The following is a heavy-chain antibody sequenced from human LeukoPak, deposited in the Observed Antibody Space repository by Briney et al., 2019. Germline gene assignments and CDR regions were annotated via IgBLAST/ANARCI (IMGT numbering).Heavy chain of an antibody. V-gene: IGHV3-23*01. D-gene: IGHD2-15*01. J-gene: IGHJ4*02. CDR2: ISGSGGST. CDR1: GFTFSSYA. CDR3: AKDLEPCSGGSCYWAFDY. Sequence: GGSLRLSCAASGFTFSSYAMSWVRQAPGKGLEWVSAISGSGGSTYYADSVKGRFTISRDNSKNTLYLQMNSLRAEDTAVYYCAKDLEPCSGGSCYWAFDYWGQGTLVTVSS.